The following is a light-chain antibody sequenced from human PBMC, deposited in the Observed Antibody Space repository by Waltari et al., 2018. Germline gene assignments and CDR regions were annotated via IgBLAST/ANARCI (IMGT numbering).Light chain of an antibody. CDR1: SADVGGYNC. V-gene: IGLV2-11*01. J-gene: IGLJ3*02. CDR2: DVI. CDR3: SSCAGYNSVL. Sequence: QSALTQPPSVSGSPGQSVTLSCTGASADVGGYNCFSWYQHHPGKAPKLILYDVIKRPAGVPERCPGSKSGNTASRSISGLQPEDEALYYCSSCAGYNSVLFGGGTKLTVL.